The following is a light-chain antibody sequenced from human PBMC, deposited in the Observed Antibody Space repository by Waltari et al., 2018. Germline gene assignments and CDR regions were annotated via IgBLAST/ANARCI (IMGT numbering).Light chain of an antibody. CDR1: QSLSDN. CDR2: GAS. V-gene: IGKV3-15*01. CDR3: QQYKTWPPVT. J-gene: IGKJ5*01. Sequence: EIVMTQSPATLSVSPGERATLSCRDSQSLSDNLAWYQLTPAQAPRLLIYGASFRATGIPGMFRGSGSGTDFTLTISSPQSEDFAIYYCQQYKTWPPVTFGQGTRLEMK.